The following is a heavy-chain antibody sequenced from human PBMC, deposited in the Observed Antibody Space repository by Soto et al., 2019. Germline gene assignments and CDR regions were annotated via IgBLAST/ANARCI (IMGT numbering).Heavy chain of an antibody. V-gene: IGHV4-59*01. CDR2: IYYSGST. J-gene: IGHJ6*02. D-gene: IGHD6-6*01. CDR3: ARGGSARQYYYYYYGMDV. Sequence: SETLSLTCTVSGCSISSYYWSWIRQPPGKGLEWIGYIYYSGSTNYNPSLKSRVTISVDTSKNQFSLKLSSVTAADTAVYYCARGGSARQYYYYYYGMDVWGQGTTVTVSS. CDR1: GCSISSYY.